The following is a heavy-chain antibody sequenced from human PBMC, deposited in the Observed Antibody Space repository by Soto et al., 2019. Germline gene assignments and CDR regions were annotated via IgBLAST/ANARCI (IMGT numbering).Heavy chain of an antibody. CDR2: ISWNSGSI. Sequence: EVQLVESGGGLVQPGRSLRLSCAASGFTFDDYAMHWVRQAPGKGLEWVSGISWNSGSIGYADSVKGRFTISRDNAKNSLYLQMNSLRAEDTALYYCAKGGGVVVAATVDYWGQATLVTVSS. D-gene: IGHD2-15*01. J-gene: IGHJ4*02. CDR3: AKGGGVVVAATVDY. CDR1: GFTFDDYA. V-gene: IGHV3-9*01.